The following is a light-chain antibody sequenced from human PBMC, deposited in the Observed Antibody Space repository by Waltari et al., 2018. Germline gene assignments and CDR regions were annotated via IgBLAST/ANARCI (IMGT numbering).Light chain of an antibody. CDR2: EVS. CDR1: SSDVGGYNY. CDR3: SSYTSSTTLV. V-gene: IGLV2-14*01. Sequence: QSALTQPASVSGSPGQSITISCTGSSSDVGGYNYVSWYQQHPGKAPKLMIYEVSNRPSWVSNRFAGSKSGKTASLTISGLQAEDEADYYCSSYTSSTTLVFGGGTKLTVL. J-gene: IGLJ2*01.